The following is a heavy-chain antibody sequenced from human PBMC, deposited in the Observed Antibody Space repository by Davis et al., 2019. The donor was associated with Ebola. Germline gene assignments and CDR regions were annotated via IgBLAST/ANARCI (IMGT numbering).Heavy chain of an antibody. Sequence: GGSLRLSCSASGFIFSTYVMSWVRQAPGKGLEWVSTYGTSADTYYADSVKGRFTISRDNSKNTLYLQMNSLRAEDTAVYYCAKLELRGYWGQGTLVTVSS. CDR1: GFIFSTYV. V-gene: IGHV3-23*01. CDR3: AKLELRGY. D-gene: IGHD1-7*01. J-gene: IGHJ4*02. CDR2: GTSADT.